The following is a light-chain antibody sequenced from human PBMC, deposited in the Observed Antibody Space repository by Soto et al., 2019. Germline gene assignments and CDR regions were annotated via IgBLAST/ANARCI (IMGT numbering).Light chain of an antibody. CDR3: QQRNSWPPTFT. J-gene: IGKJ5*01. Sequence: VLTQSPDTLSLPPGERATLSFRAGQSISGTFLNWYQQKPGQAPRLLIYDTSIRATGIPARFSGSGSGTDFTLTISSLEPEDFAVYYCQQRNSWPPTFTFGQGTRLEI. CDR1: QSISGTF. CDR2: DTS. V-gene: IGKV3-11*01.